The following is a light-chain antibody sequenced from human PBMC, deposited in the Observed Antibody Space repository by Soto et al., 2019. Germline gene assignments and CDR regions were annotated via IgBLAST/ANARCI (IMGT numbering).Light chain of an antibody. CDR2: DVS. CDR3: QQFSTYPLT. V-gene: IGKV1-13*02. CDR1: QGITSA. J-gene: IGKJ4*01. Sequence: AIQLTQSPSSLSASLGDRVTITCRSSQGITSAIAWYRQRPGMAPELLIYDVSTLASGVTSRFSGSGSGTDFTLTISALQPVYFATYYCQQFSTYPLTFGGGTNVDIK.